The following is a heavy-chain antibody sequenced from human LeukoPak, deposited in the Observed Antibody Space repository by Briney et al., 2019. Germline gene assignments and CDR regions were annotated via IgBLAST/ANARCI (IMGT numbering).Heavy chain of an antibody. CDR2: ISTSSSYI. D-gene: IGHD5-18*01. V-gene: IGHV3-21*01. Sequence: GGSLRLSCAASGFTFSSYTMNWVRQAPGKGLEWVSSISTSSSYIYYADSVEGRFTISRDNAKNSLYLQMNSLRAEDTAVYYCARDYTAMVSDWGQGTLVTVSS. J-gene: IGHJ4*02. CDR3: ARDYTAMVSD. CDR1: GFTFSSYT.